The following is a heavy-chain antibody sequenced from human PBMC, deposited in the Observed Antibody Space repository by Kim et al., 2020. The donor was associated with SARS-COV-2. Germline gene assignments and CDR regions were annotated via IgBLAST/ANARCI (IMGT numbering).Heavy chain of an antibody. CDR2: ISYDGSNK. J-gene: IGHJ4*02. Sequence: GGSLRLSCAASGFTFSSYAMHWVRQAPGKGLEWVAVISYDGSNKYYADSVKGRFTISRDNSKNTLYLQMNSLRAEDTAVYYCASSGTVAGTVGYWGQGTLVTVSS. V-gene: IGHV3-30-3*01. CDR3: ASSGTVAGTVGY. CDR1: GFTFSSYA. D-gene: IGHD6-19*01.